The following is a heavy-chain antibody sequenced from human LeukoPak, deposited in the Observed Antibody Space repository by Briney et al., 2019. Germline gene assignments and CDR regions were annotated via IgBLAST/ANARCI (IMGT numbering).Heavy chain of an antibody. Sequence: ASVKVSCKASGYTFTSYGISWVRQAPGQGLEWMGWISAYNGNTNYAQKLQGRVTMTTDTSTSTAYMELRSLRSDDTAVYYCARQNYDSSGPNWFDPWGQGTLVTVSS. CDR1: GYTFTSYG. D-gene: IGHD3-22*01. V-gene: IGHV1-18*01. J-gene: IGHJ5*02. CDR3: ARQNYDSSGPNWFDP. CDR2: ISAYNGNT.